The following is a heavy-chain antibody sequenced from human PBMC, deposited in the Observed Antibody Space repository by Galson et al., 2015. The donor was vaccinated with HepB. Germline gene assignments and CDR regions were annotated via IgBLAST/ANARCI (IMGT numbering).Heavy chain of an antibody. CDR2: ISYDGSSK. V-gene: IGHV3-30*03. CDR3: GRAMWGGVGHYFDY. D-gene: IGHD1-26*01. J-gene: IGHJ4*02. CDR1: GFTFSYYG. Sequence: SLRLSCAASGFTFSYYGMHWVRQAPGKELEWVAVISYDGSSKYYADSVEGRFTISRDNSNNTLYLQMNSLRAEDTAVYYCGRAMWGGVGHYFDYWGQGTLVTVSS.